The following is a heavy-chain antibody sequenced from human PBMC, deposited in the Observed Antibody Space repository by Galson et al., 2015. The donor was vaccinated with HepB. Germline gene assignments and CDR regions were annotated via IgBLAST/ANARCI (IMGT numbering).Heavy chain of an antibody. J-gene: IGHJ4*02. CDR3: AKGVRYSGSRDFDY. V-gene: IGHV3-30*18. Sequence: SLRLSCAASGFTFSSYGMHWVRQAPGKGLEWVAVISYDGSNKYYADSVKGRFTISRDNSKNTLYLQMNSLRAEDTAVYYCAKGVRYSGSRDFDYWGQGTLVTVSS. D-gene: IGHD1-26*01. CDR2: ISYDGSNK. CDR1: GFTFSSYG.